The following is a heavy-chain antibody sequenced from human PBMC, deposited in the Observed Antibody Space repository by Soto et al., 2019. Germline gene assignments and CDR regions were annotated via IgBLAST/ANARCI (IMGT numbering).Heavy chain of an antibody. Sequence: QVQLQESGPGLVKPSETLSLTCTVSGGSISSYYWSWIRQPPGKGLEWIGYIYYSGSTNYNPSLKSRVTISVDTSKNQSSLKLSSVTAADTAVYYCARGGGLTIPFDPWGQGTLVTVSS. V-gene: IGHV4-59*01. CDR2: IYYSGST. CDR1: GGSISSYY. D-gene: IGHD3-3*01. CDR3: ARGGGLTIPFDP. J-gene: IGHJ5*02.